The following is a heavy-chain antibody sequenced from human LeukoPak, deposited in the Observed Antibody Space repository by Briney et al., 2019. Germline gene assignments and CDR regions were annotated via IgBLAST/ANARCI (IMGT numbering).Heavy chain of an antibody. CDR2: ISSSRSYI. CDR3: ARGHYDYVWGSYREFDY. CDR1: GFTFSSYS. D-gene: IGHD3-16*02. Sequence: PGGSLRLSCAASGFTFSSYSMNWVRQAPGKGLEWVSSISSSRSYIYYADSVKGRFTISRDNAKNSLYLQMNSLRAEDTAVYYCARGHYDYVWGSYREFDYWGQGTLVTVSS. J-gene: IGHJ4*02. V-gene: IGHV3-21*01.